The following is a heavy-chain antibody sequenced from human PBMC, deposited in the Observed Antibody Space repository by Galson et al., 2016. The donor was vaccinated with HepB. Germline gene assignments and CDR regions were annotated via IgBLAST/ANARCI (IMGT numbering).Heavy chain of an antibody. J-gene: IGHJ6*02. D-gene: IGHD2-2*01. CDR1: GFTFSSYA. CDR3: AKDPRIVVVPYYGMDV. CDR2: ISGSGGGT. V-gene: IGHV3-23*01. Sequence: SLRLSCAASGFTFSSYAMSWVRQAPGKGLEWIPAISGSGGGTYYADSVKGRFTISRDNSKNTLYLQMNSLRAEDTALYYCAKDPRIVVVPYYGMDVWGQGTTVTVSS.